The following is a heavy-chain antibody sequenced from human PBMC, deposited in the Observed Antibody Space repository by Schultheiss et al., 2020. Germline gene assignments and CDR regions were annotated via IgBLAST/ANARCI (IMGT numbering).Heavy chain of an antibody. D-gene: IGHD3-22*01. V-gene: IGHV3-15*07. Sequence: GGSLRLSCTASGFTFGDYAMHWVRQAPGKGLEWVGRIKSKTDGGTTEYAAPVKGRFTISRDDSRNTLYLQMNSLKTEDTAVYYCTTLTMIVVHGDYWGQGTLVTVSS. CDR2: IKSKTDGGTT. J-gene: IGHJ4*02. CDR1: GFTFGDYA. CDR3: TTLTMIVVHGDY.